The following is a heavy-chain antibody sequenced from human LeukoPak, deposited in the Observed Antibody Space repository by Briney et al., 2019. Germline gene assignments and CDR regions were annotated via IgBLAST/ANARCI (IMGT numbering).Heavy chain of an antibody. J-gene: IGHJ5*02. CDR2: IKNDGSIT. Sequence: QPGGSLRLSRAASGFIFSGYWMHWVRQAPGKGLVWLSRIKNDGSITGYADSVKGRFTISRDNAKNTLYLQMNSLRVEDTAVYYCTKSDWFDPWGQGTLVTVSS. CDR1: GFIFSGYW. D-gene: IGHD3-3*01. CDR3: TKSDWFDP. V-gene: IGHV3-74*01.